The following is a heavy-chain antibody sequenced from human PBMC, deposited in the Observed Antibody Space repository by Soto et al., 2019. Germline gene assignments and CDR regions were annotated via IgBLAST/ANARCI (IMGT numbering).Heavy chain of an antibody. CDR3: AKGRIGSITMVRGVIARDAFDI. Sequence: GGSLRLSCAASGFTFSSYAMSWVRQAPGKGLEWVSAIRGSGGSTYYADSVKGRFTISRDNSKNTLYLQMNSLRAEDTAVYYCAKGRIGSITMVRGVIARDAFDIWGQGTMVTVSS. J-gene: IGHJ3*02. D-gene: IGHD3-10*01. V-gene: IGHV3-23*01. CDR1: GFTFSSYA. CDR2: IRGSGGST.